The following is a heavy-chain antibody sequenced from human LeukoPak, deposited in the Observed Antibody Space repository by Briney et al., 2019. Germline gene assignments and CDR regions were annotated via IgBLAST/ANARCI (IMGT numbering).Heavy chain of an antibody. CDR3: ARDCISTSCTDAFDI. J-gene: IGHJ3*02. D-gene: IGHD2-2*01. CDR2: LYSGGTT. Sequence: GGSLILSCAASGFTVSSNYMNWVRQAPGRGLEWVSVLYSGGTTYYVDSVKGRFTISRDNSKNTLYLQMNSLRAEDTAVYYCARDCISTSCTDAFDIWGQGTMVTVSS. V-gene: IGHV3-66*01. CDR1: GFTVSSNY.